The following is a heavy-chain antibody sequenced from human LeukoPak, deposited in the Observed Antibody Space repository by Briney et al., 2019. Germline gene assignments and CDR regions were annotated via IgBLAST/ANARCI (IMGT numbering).Heavy chain of an antibody. V-gene: IGHV3-30*18. J-gene: IGHJ5*02. CDR1: GFTFSSYG. CDR2: ISYDGSNK. D-gene: IGHD6-19*01. Sequence: PGRSLRLSCAASGFTFSSYGMHWVRQAPGKGLEWVAVISYDGSNKYYADSVKGRFTISRDNSKNTLYLQMNSLRAEDTAVYYCAKDDFMAVAGINWFDPWGQGTLVTVSS. CDR3: AKDDFMAVAGINWFDP.